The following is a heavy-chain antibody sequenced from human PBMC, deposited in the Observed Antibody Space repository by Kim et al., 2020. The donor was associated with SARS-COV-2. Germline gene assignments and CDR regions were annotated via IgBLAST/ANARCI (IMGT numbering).Heavy chain of an antibody. V-gene: IGHV3-64D*09. CDR1: GFTFSSYA. J-gene: IGHJ4*02. CDR3: VKGGTMIVVVRAFDY. Sequence: GGSLRLSCSASGFTFSSYAMHWVRQAPGKGLEYVSAISSNGGSTYYADSVKGRFTISRDNSKNTLYLQMSSLRAEDTAVYYCVKGGTMIVVVRAFDYWGQGTLVTVSS. D-gene: IGHD3-22*01. CDR2: ISSNGGST.